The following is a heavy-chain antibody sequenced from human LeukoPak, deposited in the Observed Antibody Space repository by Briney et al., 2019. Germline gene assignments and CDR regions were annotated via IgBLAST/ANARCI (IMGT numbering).Heavy chain of an antibody. CDR2: IHYSGST. CDR1: GGSISSSSYT. D-gene: IGHD3-16*02. Sequence: TASETLSLTCTVSGGSISSSSYTWGWIRQPPGKGLEWIGSIHYSGSTYYNPSLKSRVTISVDTSTNQFSLKLSSVTAADTAVYYCASLNDDYVWGSYRYPFDYWGQGTLVTVSS. V-gene: IGHV4-39*01. CDR3: ASLNDDYVWGSYRYPFDY. J-gene: IGHJ4*02.